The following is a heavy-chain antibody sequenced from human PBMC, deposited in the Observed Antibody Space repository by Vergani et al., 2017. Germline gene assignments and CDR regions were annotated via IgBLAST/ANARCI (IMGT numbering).Heavy chain of an antibody. CDR2: INTNTGNP. CDR1: GYTFTSYA. J-gene: IGHJ6*02. V-gene: IGHV7-4-1*02. CDR3: ARDPTRGYSSRWYSDYCYYGMDG. Sequence: QVQLVQSGSELKKPGSSVKVSCKASGYTFTSYAMNWVRQAPGQGLEWMGWINTNTGNPTYAQGFTGRFVFSLDTSVSTAYLQISILKAEDTAVYYCARDPTRGYSSRWYSDYCYYGMDGWGQGTTVTVSS. D-gene: IGHD6-13*01.